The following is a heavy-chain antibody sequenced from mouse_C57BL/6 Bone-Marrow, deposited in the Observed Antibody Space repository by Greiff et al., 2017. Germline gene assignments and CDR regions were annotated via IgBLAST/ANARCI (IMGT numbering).Heavy chain of an antibody. V-gene: IGHV6-3*01. Sequence: EVKLVESGGGLVQPGGSMKLSCVASGFTFSNYWMNWVRQSPEKGLEWVAQIRLKSDNYATHYAESVKGRFTISRDDSKSSVYLQMNNLRADDTGIYACTGAISSAAYWGQGTLVTVSA. CDR1: GFTFSNYW. J-gene: IGHJ3*01. CDR2: IRLKSDNYAT. CDR3: TGAISSAAY. D-gene: IGHD1-3*01.